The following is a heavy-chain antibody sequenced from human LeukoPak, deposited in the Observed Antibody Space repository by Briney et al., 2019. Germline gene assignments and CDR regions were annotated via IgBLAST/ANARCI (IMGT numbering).Heavy chain of an antibody. CDR3: ARDFATVVVVAARVSWFDP. V-gene: IGHV3-30-3*01. J-gene: IGHJ5*02. Sequence: GGSLRLSCAASGFTFDDYAMHWVRQAPGKGLEWVAVISYDGSNKYYADSVKGRFTISRDNSKNTLYLQMNSLRAEDTAVYYCARDFATVVVVAARVSWFDPWGQGTLVTVSS. CDR1: GFTFDDYA. D-gene: IGHD2-15*01. CDR2: ISYDGSNK.